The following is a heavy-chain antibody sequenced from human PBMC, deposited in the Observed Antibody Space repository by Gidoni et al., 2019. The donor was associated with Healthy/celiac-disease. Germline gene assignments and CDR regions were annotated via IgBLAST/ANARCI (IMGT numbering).Heavy chain of an antibody. Sequence: EVQLLESGGGLVQPGGSLRLSCAASGFTFSSYAMSWVRQAPGQGLEWVSAIMGSGGSTYYADSVKGRFTISRDNAKNTLYMQMNSLRAEDTAVYYCAKAGGAAAGNYYYYYMDVWGKGTTVTVSS. CDR3: AKAGGAAAGNYYYYYMDV. J-gene: IGHJ6*03. CDR1: GFTFSSYA. D-gene: IGHD6-13*01. V-gene: IGHV3-23*01. CDR2: IMGSGGST.